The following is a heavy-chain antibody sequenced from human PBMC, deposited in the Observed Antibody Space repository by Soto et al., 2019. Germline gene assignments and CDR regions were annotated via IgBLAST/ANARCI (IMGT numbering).Heavy chain of an antibody. D-gene: IGHD2-15*01. V-gene: IGHV5-10-1*01. CDR2: IDPTDSFT. CDR3: ARPASGGSCDAFDV. J-gene: IGHJ3*01. Sequence: PGESLKISCKASGYKFTTFWLNWVRQTPGKGLEWLGRIDPTDSFTNYSPPFEGHVTISVDRSISTAYLQWNSLQASDTAIYYCARPASGGSCDAFDVWGQGTTVTVSS. CDR1: GYKFTTFW.